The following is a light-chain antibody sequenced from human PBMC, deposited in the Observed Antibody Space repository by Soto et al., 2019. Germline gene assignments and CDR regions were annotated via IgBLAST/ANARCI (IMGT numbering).Light chain of an antibody. CDR2: GAF. CDR1: QRVTEK. V-gene: IGKV3-15*01. CDR3: QQYANWPKT. Sequence: MTQSPSTVSASVGDRVSITCRASQRVTEKVVWYQQKSGQAPRLLIYGAFTRAAGVPARFSGSGSGAEFTLTISSLQSEDSAVYFCQQYANWPKTFGQGTKV. J-gene: IGKJ1*01.